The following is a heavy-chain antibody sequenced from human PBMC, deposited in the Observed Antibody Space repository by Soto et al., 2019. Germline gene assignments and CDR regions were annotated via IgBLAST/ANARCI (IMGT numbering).Heavy chain of an antibody. CDR2: INHSGST. CDR3: ARSSAPRKYQRGGPTKTHPFDP. CDR1: GGSFSGYY. Sequence: PSETLSLTCAVYGGSFSGYYWSWIRQPPGKGLEWIGEINHSGSTNYNPSLKSRVTISVDTSKNQFSLKLSSVTAADTAVYYCARSSAPRKYQRGGPTKTHPFDPWGQGTLVTVSS. D-gene: IGHD2-2*01. J-gene: IGHJ5*02. V-gene: IGHV4-34*01.